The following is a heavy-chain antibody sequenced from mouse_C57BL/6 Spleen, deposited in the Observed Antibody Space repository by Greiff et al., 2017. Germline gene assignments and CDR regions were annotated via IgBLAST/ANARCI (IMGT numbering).Heavy chain of an antibody. D-gene: IGHD1-1*01. J-gene: IGHJ2*01. Sequence: EVKLMESGPGLATPSQTLSLTCSVTGYSITSDYWNWFRKFPGNKLEYMGYISYSGSTYYNPSLKSRISITRDTSKNQYYLQLNSVTTEDTATYCCASYPSHYSGSLRDYFDYWGQGTTLTVSS. CDR2: ISYSGST. CDR1: GYSITSDY. CDR3: ASYPSHYSGSLRDYFDY. V-gene: IGHV3-8*01.